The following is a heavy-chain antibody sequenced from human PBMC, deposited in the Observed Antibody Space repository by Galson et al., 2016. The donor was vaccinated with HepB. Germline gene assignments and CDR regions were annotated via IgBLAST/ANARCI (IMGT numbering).Heavy chain of an antibody. D-gene: IGHD6-13*01. J-gene: IGHJ5*02. CDR2: ISSNAYGGTT. CDR1: GFMFSDHA. V-gene: IGHV3-49*03. Sequence: SLRLSCAASGFMFSDHAMSWFRQAPGKGLEWVGFISSNAYGGTTEFAASVKDRFTISRDDSKSIAYLQMNSLKIEDTAVYYCTDGGGIAAAARGLNHWGQGTLVTVSS. CDR3: TDGGGIAAAARGLNH.